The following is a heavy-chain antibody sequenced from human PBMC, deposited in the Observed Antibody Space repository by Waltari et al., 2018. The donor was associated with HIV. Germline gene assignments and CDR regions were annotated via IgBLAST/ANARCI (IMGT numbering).Heavy chain of an antibody. CDR1: GFTFSSYA. CDR3: AKRSTGSYRQTAIDY. D-gene: IGHD3-10*01. CDR2: ISGSGGST. V-gene: IGHV3-23*01. Sequence: EVQLLESGGGLVQPGGYLRLSCAASGFTFSSYAMSWVRQAPGKGLEWVSAISGSGGSTYYADSVKGRFTISRDNSKNTLYLQMNSLRAEDTAVYYCAKRSTGSYRQTAIDYWGQGTLVTVSS. J-gene: IGHJ4*02.